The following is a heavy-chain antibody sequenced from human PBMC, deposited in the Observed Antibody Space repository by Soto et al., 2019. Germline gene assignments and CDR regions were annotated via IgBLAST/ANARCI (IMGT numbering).Heavy chain of an antibody. CDR2: IYPGDSDT. CDR1: GYSFSTYW. V-gene: IGHV5-51*01. J-gene: IGHJ6*02. D-gene: IGHD1-7*01. Sequence: PGESLKISCQASGYSFSTYWIGWVRQTPGKGLEWMGIIYPGDSDTRYSPSFRGQVTISADKSINNAYLQSSRLKASDTAIYYWARHGTKTTQTYYYGMDVCRQGSTVTVSS. CDR3: ARHGTKTTQTYYYGMDV.